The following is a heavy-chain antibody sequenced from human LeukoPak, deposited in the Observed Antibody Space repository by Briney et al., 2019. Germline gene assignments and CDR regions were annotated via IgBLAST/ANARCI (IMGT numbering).Heavy chain of an antibody. V-gene: IGHV4-59*01. D-gene: IGHD2-15*01. CDR1: GGSMSNYF. CDR3: ARGYCSPGSCYYYDY. J-gene: IGHJ4*02. CDR2: IHYSGST. Sequence: SETLSLTCTVSGGSMSNYFWSWIRQPPGKGLEWIGHIHYSGSTNYDPSLKSRVTISVDTSKNQFSLRPSSVTAADTAVYYCARGYCSPGSCYYYDYWGQGTLVTVSS.